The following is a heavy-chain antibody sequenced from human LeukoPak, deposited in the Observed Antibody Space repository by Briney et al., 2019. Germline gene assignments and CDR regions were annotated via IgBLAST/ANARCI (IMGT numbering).Heavy chain of an antibody. CDR1: GFTFSSYR. CDR2: ISTSSSSK. CDR3: ARWDDLFLIDF. Sequence: GGSLRLSCAVSGFTFSSYRMCWVRQAPGKGLEWVSSISTSSSSKYYADSVKGRFTISRDNAKNSLDLQMNSLRAEDTAVYYCARWDDLFLIDFWGQGTLVTVSS. D-gene: IGHD3-9*01. J-gene: IGHJ4*02. V-gene: IGHV3-21*01.